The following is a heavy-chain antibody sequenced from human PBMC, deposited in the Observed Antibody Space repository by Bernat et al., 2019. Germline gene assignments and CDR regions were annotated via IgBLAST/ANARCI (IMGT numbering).Heavy chain of an antibody. CDR1: GFTFSSYG. D-gene: IGHD1-26*01. CDR3: ARALGIVNYYYHYGMDV. J-gene: IGHJ6*02. Sequence: EGQLVESGGGLVQPGGSLRLSCAASGFTFSSYGMHWVRQAPGKGLEYVSGISSNGGSTYYANAVKGRFTISRDNSKSTLYLQMGSLRAEDMAVYYCARALGIVNYYYHYGMDVWGQGTTVTVSS. CDR2: ISSNGGST. V-gene: IGHV3-64*01.